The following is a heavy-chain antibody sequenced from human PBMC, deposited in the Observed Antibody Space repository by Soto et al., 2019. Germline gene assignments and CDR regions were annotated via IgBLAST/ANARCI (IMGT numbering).Heavy chain of an antibody. CDR3: AKASLGWRQFDY. Sequence: GGSLRLSCEASVFTFSSYWMTWVRQAPGKGLEWVANIKQDGSEKYYVDSVKGRFSISRDNAKNSPYLQMNSLRAEDTAVYYCAKASLGWRQFDYWGQGTLVTVSS. J-gene: IGHJ4*02. CDR2: IKQDGSEK. V-gene: IGHV3-7*03. D-gene: IGHD6-19*01. CDR1: VFTFSSYW.